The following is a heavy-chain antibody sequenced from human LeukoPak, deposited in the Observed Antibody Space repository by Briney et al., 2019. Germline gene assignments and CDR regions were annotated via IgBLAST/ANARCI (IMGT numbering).Heavy chain of an antibody. J-gene: IGHJ4*02. CDR3: ARARLTGYYFDY. CDR2: ISYDGSNK. Sequence: GGSLRLSCAASGFTFSSSGMHWVRQAPGKGLEWVAVISYDGSNKYYADSVKGRFTISRDNSKNTLYLQMNSLRAEDTAVYYCARARLTGYYFDYWGQGTLVTVSS. CDR1: GFTFSSSG. V-gene: IGHV3-30*03. D-gene: IGHD3-16*01.